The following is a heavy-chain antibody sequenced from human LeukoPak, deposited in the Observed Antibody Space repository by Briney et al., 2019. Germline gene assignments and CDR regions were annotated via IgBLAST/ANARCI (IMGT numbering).Heavy chain of an antibody. CDR1: GYTFTSYT. J-gene: IGHJ6*03. V-gene: IGHV1-3*01. CDR2: INAGNGNR. Sequence: ASVKVSCKASGYTFTSYTIHWVRQAPGQRLEWMGWINAGNGNRKYSQEFQDRVTITRDTSTSTAYMELRSLRSDDTAVYYCARNTYGYKFSMDVWGKGTAVTVSS. CDR3: ARNTYGYKFSMDV. D-gene: IGHD5-24*01.